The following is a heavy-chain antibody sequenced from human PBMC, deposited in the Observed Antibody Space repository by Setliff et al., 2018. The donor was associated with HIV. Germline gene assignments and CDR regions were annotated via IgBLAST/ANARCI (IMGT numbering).Heavy chain of an antibody. CDR2: LHLSGDT. J-gene: IGHJ6*01. D-gene: IGHD3-10*01. CDR1: GDSINSGTYY. CDR3: ARDNSYYYGSGSHYWYGMDV. V-gene: IGHV4-61*02. Sequence: SETLSLTCTVSGDSINSGTYYWSWIRQPAGKGLEWIGRLHLSGDTNYNPSLKSRVTMSIDTSKNQFSLKLSSVTAADTAVYYCARDNSYYYGSGSHYWYGMDVWDQGTTVTVSS.